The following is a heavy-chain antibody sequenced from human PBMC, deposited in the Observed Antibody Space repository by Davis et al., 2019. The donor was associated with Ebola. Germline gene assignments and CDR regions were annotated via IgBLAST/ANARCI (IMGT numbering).Heavy chain of an antibody. CDR2: IPHVGSEK. D-gene: IGHD3-3*01. Sequence: GESLKISCAASGFTFSTYYITWVRQAPGKGLEWVATIPHVGSEKYYVDSVKGRFTSSRDNAKNSLYLQMNSLRAEDTAVYYCARDLYDFWPDAFDIWGQGTMVTVSS. CDR3: ARDLYDFWPDAFDI. CDR1: GFTFSTYY. J-gene: IGHJ3*02. V-gene: IGHV3-7*03.